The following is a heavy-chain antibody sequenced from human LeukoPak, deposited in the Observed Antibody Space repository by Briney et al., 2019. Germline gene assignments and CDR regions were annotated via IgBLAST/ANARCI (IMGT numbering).Heavy chain of an antibody. Sequence: SETLSLTCTVSGRSISSYYWSWIRQPPGKGLEWIGYIYYSGSTNYNPSLKSRVTISVDTSKNQFSLKLSSVTAADTAVYYCARRGSSGWYEFDYWGQGTLVTVSS. CDR1: GRSISSYY. CDR3: ARRGSSGWYEFDY. D-gene: IGHD6-19*01. CDR2: IYYSGST. V-gene: IGHV4-59*08. J-gene: IGHJ4*02.